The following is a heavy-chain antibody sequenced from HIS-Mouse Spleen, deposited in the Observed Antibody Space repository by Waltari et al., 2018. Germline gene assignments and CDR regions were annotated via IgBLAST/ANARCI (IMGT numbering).Heavy chain of an antibody. CDR2: IYTSGST. J-gene: IGHJ3*02. D-gene: IGHD3-3*01. Sequence: QVQLQESGPGLVKPSETLSLTCTVSGGSISSYYWSWIRQPAGKGPEWIGRIYTSGSTTYNPTLKSRVTMSVDTSKNQFSLKLGSVTAADTAVYYCARDFHDFWSGYYGGDKKHDAFDIWGQGTMVTVSS. CDR3: ARDFHDFWSGYYGGDKKHDAFDI. CDR1: GGSISSYY. V-gene: IGHV4-4*07.